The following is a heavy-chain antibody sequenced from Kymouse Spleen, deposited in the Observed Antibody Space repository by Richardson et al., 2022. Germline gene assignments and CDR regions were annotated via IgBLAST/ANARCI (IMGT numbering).Heavy chain of an antibody. J-gene: IGHJ6*02. V-gene: IGHV3-66*03. CDR2: IYSCGST. D-gene: IGHD1-7*01. Sequence: EVQLVESGGGLIQPGGSLRLSCAASGFTVSSNYMSWVRQAPGKGLEWVSVIYSCGSTYYADSVKGRFTISRDNSKNTLYLQMNSLRAEDTAVYYCAREGLELREDYYYYYGMDVWGQGTTVTVSS. CDR3: AREGLELREDYYYYYGMDV. CDR1: GFTVSSNY.